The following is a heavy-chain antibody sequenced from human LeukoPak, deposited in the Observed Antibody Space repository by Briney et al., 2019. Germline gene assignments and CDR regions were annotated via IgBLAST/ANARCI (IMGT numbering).Heavy chain of an antibody. CDR1: GYTFTGYY. CDR2: INPNSGGT. CDR3: AREGTDSSSWSEAGAFDI. D-gene: IGHD6-13*01. J-gene: IGHJ3*02. V-gene: IGHV1-2*02. Sequence: GASVRVSCKASGYTFTGYYMHWARQAPGQGLEWMGWINPNSGGTNYAQKFQGRVTMTRDTSISTAYMELSRLRSDDTAVYYCAREGTDSSSWSEAGAFDIWGQGTMVTVSS.